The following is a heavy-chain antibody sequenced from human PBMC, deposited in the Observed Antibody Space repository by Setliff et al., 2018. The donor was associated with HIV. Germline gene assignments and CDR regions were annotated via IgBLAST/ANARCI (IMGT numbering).Heavy chain of an antibody. Sequence: ASVKVSCKASGYSFTTYYIHWLRQAPGQGLEWLGVINPGRGNTNYAQRFQGRVTVTSDTSTTTGYMQLSSLRLEDTAGYFCSRGLRGVVKGRYYYMDVWGKGTTVTVSS. CDR2: INPGRGNT. CDR3: SRGLRGVVKGRYYYMDV. V-gene: IGHV1-46*01. D-gene: IGHD3-10*01. J-gene: IGHJ6*03. CDR1: GYSFTTYY.